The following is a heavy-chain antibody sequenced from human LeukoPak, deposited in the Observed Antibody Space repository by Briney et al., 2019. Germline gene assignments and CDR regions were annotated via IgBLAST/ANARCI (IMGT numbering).Heavy chain of an antibody. CDR1: GFTFSSYW. J-gene: IGHJ6*02. Sequence: PGGSLRLSCAASGFTFSSYWMHWVRQAPGKGLVWVSRINSDGSSTSYADSVKGRFTISRDNAKNTLYLQMNSLRAEDTAVYYCAIEGDSYYYGMDVWGQGTTVTVSS. D-gene: IGHD2-21*02. CDR3: AIEGDSYYYGMDV. CDR2: INSDGSST. V-gene: IGHV3-74*01.